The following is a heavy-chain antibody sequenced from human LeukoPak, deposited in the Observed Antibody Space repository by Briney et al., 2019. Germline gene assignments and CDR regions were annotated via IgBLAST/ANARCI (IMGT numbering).Heavy chain of an antibody. Sequence: GGSLRLSYAASGFTLSSHYMNWVRQAPGKGLEWVSYISSSSSTISYADSVKGRFTISRDNAKNSLYLQMNRLRAEDTAVYYCARTLSSGLDYWGQGTLVTVSS. CDR2: ISSSSSTI. CDR1: GFTLSSHY. J-gene: IGHJ4*02. CDR3: ARTLSSGLDY. D-gene: IGHD6-19*01. V-gene: IGHV3-48*01.